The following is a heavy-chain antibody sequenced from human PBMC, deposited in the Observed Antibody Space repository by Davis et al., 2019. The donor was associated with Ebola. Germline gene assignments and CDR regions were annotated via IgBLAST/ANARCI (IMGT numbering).Heavy chain of an antibody. V-gene: IGHV4-61*08. CDR3: ARHSLTIFGVVITYNWFDH. J-gene: IGHJ5*02. CDR2: IYYSGST. Sequence: SETLSLTCTVSAGSVSSGGYYWNWTRQPPGKGLEWIGYIYYSGSTDYSPSVRGRVTISLDTSKNQFSLKLSSVTAADTAVYYCARHSLTIFGVVITYNWFDHWGQGTLVTVSS. CDR1: AGSVSSGGYY. D-gene: IGHD3-3*01.